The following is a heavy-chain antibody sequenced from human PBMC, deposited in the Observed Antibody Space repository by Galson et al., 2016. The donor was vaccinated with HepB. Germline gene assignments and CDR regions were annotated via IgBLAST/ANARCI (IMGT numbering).Heavy chain of an antibody. J-gene: IGHJ5*02. CDR3: AREVGYSYVVTINWFDP. CDR2: ISYDGRHK. CDR1: GFTFSSYA. Sequence: SLRLSCAASGFTFSSYAMHWVRQAPGKGLEWVAVISYDGRHKYYTDSVKGRFTISRDNSKNTLYLQMNSLRAEDTAVYYCAREVGYSYVVTINWFDPWGQGTLVTVSS. D-gene: IGHD5-18*01. V-gene: IGHV3-30*04.